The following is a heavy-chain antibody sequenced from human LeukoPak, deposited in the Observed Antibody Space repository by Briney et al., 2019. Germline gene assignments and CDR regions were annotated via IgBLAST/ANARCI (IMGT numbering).Heavy chain of an antibody. D-gene: IGHD4-17*01. CDR3: ARGADDYGDYENFDY. CDR1: GFTFSSYG. CDR2: IWYDGSNK. Sequence: GGSLRLSCAASGFTFSSYGMHWVRQAPGKGLEWVAVIWYDGSNKYYADSVKGRFTISRDNSKNTLYLQMNSRRAEDTAVYYCARGADDYGDYENFDYWGQGTLVTVSS. V-gene: IGHV3-33*01. J-gene: IGHJ4*02.